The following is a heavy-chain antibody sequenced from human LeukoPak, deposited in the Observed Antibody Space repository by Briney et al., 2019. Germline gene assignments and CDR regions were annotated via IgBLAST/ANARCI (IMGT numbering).Heavy chain of an antibody. CDR1: GYTLTGLS. J-gene: IGHJ4*02. Sequence: PRASVKVSCKVSGYTLTGLSMHWVRQAPGKGLEWMGGFDPEDGETIYARKFQGRVTMTEDTSTDTAYMELSSLRSEDTAVYYCATGPYQLPIRLDYWGQGTLVTVSS. CDR2: FDPEDGET. V-gene: IGHV1-24*01. CDR3: ATGPYQLPIRLDY. D-gene: IGHD2-2*01.